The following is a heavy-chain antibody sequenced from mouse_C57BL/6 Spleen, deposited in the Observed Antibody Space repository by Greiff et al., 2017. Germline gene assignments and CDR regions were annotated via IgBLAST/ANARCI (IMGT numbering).Heavy chain of an antibody. CDR1: GYAFSSYW. J-gene: IGHJ1*03. CDR2: IYPGDGDT. V-gene: IGHV1-80*01. D-gene: IGHD1-1*01. CDR3: ARHYYGSWWYFDV. Sequence: VKLMESGAELVKPGASVKISCKASGYAFSSYWMNWVKQRPGKGLEWIGQIYPGDGDTNYNGKFKGKATLTADKSSSTAYMQRSSLTSEDSAVYFCARHYYGSWWYFDVWGTGTTVTVSS.